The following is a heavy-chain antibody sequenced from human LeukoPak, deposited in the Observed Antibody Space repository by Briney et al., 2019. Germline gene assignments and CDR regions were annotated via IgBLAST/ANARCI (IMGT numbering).Heavy chain of an antibody. CDR1: GGSIISTNW. V-gene: IGHV4-4*02. J-gene: IGHJ4*02. CDR3: ASSSNTRPGY. CDR2: TYHSGTT. Sequence: SETLSLTCAVSGGSIISTNWWNWVRQPPGKGLEWIGETYHSGTTTYNASLKSRVSISVDKSKNQFSLTLSSATAADTAVYYCASSSNTRPGYWGQGILVTVSS. D-gene: IGHD6-13*01.